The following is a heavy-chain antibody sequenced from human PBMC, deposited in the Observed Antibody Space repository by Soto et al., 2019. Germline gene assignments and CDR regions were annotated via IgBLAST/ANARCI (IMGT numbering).Heavy chain of an antibody. CDR2: INHILST. CDR3: ARSFGGAVAGLFDH. V-gene: IGHV4-34*01. J-gene: IGHJ4*02. Sequence: SETLSLTCAVYGVSFSCYYLTWILHPPGKWLDCNGEINHILSTNYNPSLKSRVTISVNTSKNQFSLKLSSVTAAYTSVYYLARSFGGAVAGLFDHWGQGTLVTVST. CDR1: GVSFSCYY. D-gene: IGHD2-15*01.